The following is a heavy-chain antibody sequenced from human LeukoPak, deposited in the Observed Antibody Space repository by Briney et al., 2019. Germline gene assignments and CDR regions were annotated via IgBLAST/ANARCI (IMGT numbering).Heavy chain of an antibody. CDR1: GGSFSGYY. CDR3: AYSTYYDFWSGYSGRTHGAFDI. V-gene: IGHV4-34*01. CDR2: INHSGGT. Sequence: SGTLSLTCAVYGGSFSGYYWSWIRQPPGKGLEWIGEINHSGGTNYNPSLKSRVTISVDTSKNQFSLKLSSVTAADTAVYYCAYSTYYDFWSGYSGRTHGAFDIWGQGTMVTVSS. J-gene: IGHJ3*02. D-gene: IGHD3-3*01.